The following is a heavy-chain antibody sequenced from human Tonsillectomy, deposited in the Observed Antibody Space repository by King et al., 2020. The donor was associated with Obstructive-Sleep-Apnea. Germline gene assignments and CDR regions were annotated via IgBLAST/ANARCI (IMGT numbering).Heavy chain of an antibody. CDR2: IYYSGST. CDR3: ARDRSSSGWFDY. J-gene: IGHJ4*02. V-gene: IGHV4-39*07. CDR1: GGSISRSRYY. D-gene: IGHD6-19*01. Sequence: QLQESGPGLVKPSENLSLTCTVSGGSISRSRYYWGWSRQPPGKWLEWIGSIYYSGSTYYNPSFKSRVTISVDTSKNQFSLKLSSVTAADTAMYYCARDRSSSGWFDYWGQGTLVTVSS.